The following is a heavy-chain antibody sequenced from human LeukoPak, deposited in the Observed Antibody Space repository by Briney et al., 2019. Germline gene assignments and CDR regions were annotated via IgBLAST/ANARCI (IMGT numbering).Heavy chain of an antibody. CDR1: GYSFISYW. CDR2: IYPGDSDT. J-gene: IGHJ5*02. D-gene: IGHD6-13*01. V-gene: IGHV5-51*01. CDR3: ARRAEAAAGTGGWFDP. Sequence: GESLKISCKGSGYSFISYWIGWVRQMPGKGLGWMGIIYPGDSDTRYSPSFQGQVTISADKSISTAYLQWSSLKASDTAMYYCARRAEAAAGTGGWFDPWGQGTLVTVSS.